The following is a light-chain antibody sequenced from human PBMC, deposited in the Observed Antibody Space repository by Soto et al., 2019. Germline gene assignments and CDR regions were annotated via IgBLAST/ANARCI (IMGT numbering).Light chain of an antibody. J-gene: IGKJ2*01. CDR2: GTS. Sequence: ESVLTQSPGTLSLSPGERATLSCRASQSVSSSYLAWYQQKPGQAPRLLIYGTSSRATGIPDRFSGSGSGTDFTLTISRLEPEDFAVYYCQQYGSSPNMYTFGQGTKLEIK. CDR1: QSVSSSY. V-gene: IGKV3-20*01. CDR3: QQYGSSPNMYT.